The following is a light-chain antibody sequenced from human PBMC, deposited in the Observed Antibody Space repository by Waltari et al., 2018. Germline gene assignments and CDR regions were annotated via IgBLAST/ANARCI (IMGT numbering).Light chain of an antibody. V-gene: IGKV1-39*01. CDR3: QHSHSTPIT. J-gene: IGKJ3*01. CDR2: AAS. CDR1: QNINKF. Sequence: DIQMTQSPSFLSASVGVTVTITCRASQNINKFLNWYQQKPGKAPKFLIYAASLLQTGVPSRFRGSGSGTEFTLTIDSLQPEDFATYFCQHSHSTPITFGPGTTVDV.